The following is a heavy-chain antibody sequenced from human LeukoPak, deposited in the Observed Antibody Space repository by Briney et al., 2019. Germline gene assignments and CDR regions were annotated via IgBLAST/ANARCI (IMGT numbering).Heavy chain of an antibody. J-gene: IGHJ4*02. CDR3: ARGYYYDSSGYSDY. Sequence: SETLSLTCAVSGYSISSGYYWGWIRQPPGKGLEWIGSIYHSGSTNYNPSLKSRVTISVDTSKNQFSLKLSSVTAADTAVYYCARGYYYDSSGYSDYWGQGTLVTVSS. V-gene: IGHV4-38-2*01. CDR1: GYSISSGYY. CDR2: IYHSGST. D-gene: IGHD3-22*01.